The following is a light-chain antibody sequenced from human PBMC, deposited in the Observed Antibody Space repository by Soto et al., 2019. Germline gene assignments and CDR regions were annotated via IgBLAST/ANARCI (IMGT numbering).Light chain of an antibody. J-gene: IGKJ1*01. V-gene: IGKV3-20*01. Sequence: DIVLTQSPGTLSLSPGERATLSCRASLSVSSNYLAWYQQKPGQAPRLLIYGASSRATGISDRFSGSGSGTDFTLTISRLEPEDFAVYYCQQYGSSRWTFGQGTKVDIK. CDR1: LSVSSNY. CDR2: GAS. CDR3: QQYGSSRWT.